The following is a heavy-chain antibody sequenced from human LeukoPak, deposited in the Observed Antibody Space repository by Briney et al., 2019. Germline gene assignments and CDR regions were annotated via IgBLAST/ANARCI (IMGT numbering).Heavy chain of an antibody. D-gene: IGHD4-17*01. CDR2: INGDGSST. CDR1: GLTFTYYW. J-gene: IGHJ4*02. V-gene: IGHV3-74*01. CDR3: ANDDFGASGLPDY. Sequence: GGSLRLSCAASGLTFTYYWMHWVRQAPGKGLVWVARINGDGSSTNYADSVKGRFTISRDNAKNTLYLQMNSLRAEDTAVYYCANDDFGASGLPDYWGQGTLVTVSS.